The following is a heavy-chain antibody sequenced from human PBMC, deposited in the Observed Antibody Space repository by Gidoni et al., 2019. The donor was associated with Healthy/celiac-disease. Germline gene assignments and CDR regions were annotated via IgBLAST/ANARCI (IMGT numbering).Heavy chain of an antibody. CDR2: ISSSSSYT. J-gene: IGHJ4*02. D-gene: IGHD2-2*01. CDR1: GFPFSDYY. Sequence: QVQLVESGGGLVKPGGSLRLSCAASGFPFSDYYMSWIRQAPGKGLEWVSYISSSSSYTNYADSVKGRFTISRDNAKNSLYLQMNSLRAEDTAVYYCARGSCSSTSCYRDQRDYWGQGTLVTVSS. CDR3: ARGSCSSTSCYRDQRDY. V-gene: IGHV3-11*06.